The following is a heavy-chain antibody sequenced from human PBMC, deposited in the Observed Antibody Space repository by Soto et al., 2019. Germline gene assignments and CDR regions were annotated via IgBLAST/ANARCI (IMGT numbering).Heavy chain of an antibody. J-gene: IGHJ6*02. D-gene: IGHD3-10*01. CDR2: INPNSGGT. Sequence: ASVKVSCMASGYTFTGYYMHWVRQAPGQGLEGMGWINPNSGGTNYAQKFQGRVTMNRDTSISTAYMELSRLRSDDTAVYYCAAPVLLWFGEDKPWVYGMDVWGQGTTVTVSS. V-gene: IGHV1-2*02. CDR1: GYTFTGYY. CDR3: AAPVLLWFGEDKPWVYGMDV.